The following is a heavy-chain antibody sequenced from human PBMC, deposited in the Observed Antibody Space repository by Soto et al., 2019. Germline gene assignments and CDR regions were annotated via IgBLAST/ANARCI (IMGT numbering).Heavy chain of an antibody. CDR1: GGSISSYY. J-gene: IGHJ4*02. V-gene: IGHV4-59*01. CDR2: IYYSGIT. D-gene: IGHD2-8*02. CDR3: ARGGGVYYFDY. Sequence: QVQLQESGPGLVKPSETLSLTCTVSGGSISSYYWSWIRQPPGKGLEWIGYIYYSGITDYHPSLTSRFTISVDTFKSQFSLKLSSVTAADTAVYYCARGGGVYYFDYWGQGTLVTVSS.